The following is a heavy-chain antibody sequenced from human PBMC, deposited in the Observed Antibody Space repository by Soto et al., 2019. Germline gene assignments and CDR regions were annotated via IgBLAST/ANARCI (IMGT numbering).Heavy chain of an antibody. CDR2: INAGNGNT. CDR1: GYTFTSYA. J-gene: IGHJ6*02. Sequence: QVQLVQSGAEVKKPGASVKVSCKASGYTFTSYAMHWVRQAPGQRLEWMGWINAGNGNTKYSQKFQGRVTITRDTSASTAYMELSSLRSEDTAVYCCASLRHSPSYYYYYGMDVWGQGTTVTVSS. D-gene: IGHD5-18*01. V-gene: IGHV1-3*01. CDR3: ASLRHSPSYYYYYGMDV.